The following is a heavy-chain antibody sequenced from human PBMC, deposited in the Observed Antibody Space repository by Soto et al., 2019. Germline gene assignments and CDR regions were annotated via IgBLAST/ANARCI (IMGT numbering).Heavy chain of an antibody. J-gene: IGHJ6*02. Sequence: QVQLQESGPGLVKPSETLSLTCTVSGGSISSYYWSWIRQPPGKGLEWIGYIYYSGSTNYNPSLKSRVTISVDTSKNQFSLKLSSVTAADTAVYYCARAPRYCSGGSCYYYYYGMDVWGQGTTVTVSS. CDR2: IYYSGST. V-gene: IGHV4-59*01. CDR3: ARAPRYCSGGSCYYYYYGMDV. D-gene: IGHD2-15*01. CDR1: GGSISSYY.